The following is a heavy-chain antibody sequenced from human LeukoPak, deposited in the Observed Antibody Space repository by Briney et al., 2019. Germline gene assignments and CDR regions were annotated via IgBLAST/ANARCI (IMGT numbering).Heavy chain of an antibody. D-gene: IGHD2-15*01. CDR2: IDYSGST. J-gene: IGHJ5*02. CDR3: ARHVFRWLLNWFAP. Sequence: PSETLSLTCTVSDGSINSTSSYWGWVRQPPGKGLEWIGSIDYSGSTSYNPPLKSRVTISVDTSKNKVSLRLSSVTAADTAVYYCARHVFRWLLNWFAPWGQGTLVTVSS. CDR1: DGSINSTSSY. V-gene: IGHV4-39*01.